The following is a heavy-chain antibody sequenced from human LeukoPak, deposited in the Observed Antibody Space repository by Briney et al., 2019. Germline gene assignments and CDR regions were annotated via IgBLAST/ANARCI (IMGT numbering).Heavy chain of an antibody. Sequence: GESPKISCKGSGYSFTSYWINWVRQMPGKGLESMGRIDPSDSYTSYSPSFQGHVTISADKSISTAYLQWSSLQASDTAMYYCARVPIAAAAHYYYGMDVWGKGTSVTVSS. CDR3: ARVPIAAAAHYYYGMDV. CDR1: GYSFTSYW. D-gene: IGHD6-13*01. J-gene: IGHJ6*04. V-gene: IGHV5-10-1*01. CDR2: IDPSDSYT.